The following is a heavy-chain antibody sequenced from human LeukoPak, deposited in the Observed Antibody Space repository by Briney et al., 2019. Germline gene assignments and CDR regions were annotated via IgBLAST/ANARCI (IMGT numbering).Heavy chain of an antibody. J-gene: IGHJ4*02. CDR3: ARHTRYSSSSRVLDS. Sequence: KDGESLKISCKGSGYSFTSYWIGWVRQMPGKGLEWMGIIYAGDSDTRYSPSFQGQVTISADKSISTAYLQWSNLKASDTAMYYCARHTRYSSSSRVLDSWGQGTLVTVSS. V-gene: IGHV5-51*01. D-gene: IGHD6-6*01. CDR1: GYSFTSYW. CDR2: IYAGDSDT.